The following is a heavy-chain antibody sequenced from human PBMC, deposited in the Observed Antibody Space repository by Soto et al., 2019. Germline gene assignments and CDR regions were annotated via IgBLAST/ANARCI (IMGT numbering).Heavy chain of an antibody. CDR2: INAGNGNT. CDR1: GYTFTSYA. D-gene: IGHD1-26*01. CDR3: ARDRRGSYYYYGMDV. J-gene: IGHJ6*02. Sequence: SVTVACKASGYTFTSYAMHWVRQAPGQRLEGMGWINAGNGNTKYSQKFQGRVTITRDTSASTAYMEVSSLRSEDTAVYYCARDRRGSYYYYGMDVWGQGTTVTVSS. V-gene: IGHV1-3*01.